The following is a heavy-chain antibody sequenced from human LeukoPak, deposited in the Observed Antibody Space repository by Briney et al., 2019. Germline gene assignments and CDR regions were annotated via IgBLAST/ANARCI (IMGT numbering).Heavy chain of an antibody. CDR2: ISSSSSTI. CDR1: GFTFSSYS. V-gene: IGHV3-48*01. CDR3: AELGITMIGGV. J-gene: IGHJ6*04. D-gene: IGHD3-10*02. Sequence: GGSLRLSCAASGFTFSSYSMNWVRQAPGKGLEWVSYISSSSSTIYHADSVKGRFTISRDNSKNTLYLQMNSLRAEDTAVYYCAELGITMIGGVWGKGTTVTISS.